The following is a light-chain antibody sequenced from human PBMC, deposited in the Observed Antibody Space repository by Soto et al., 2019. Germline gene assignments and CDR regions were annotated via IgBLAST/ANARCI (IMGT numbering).Light chain of an antibody. J-gene: IGKJ3*01. CDR2: GAS. CDR1: QIISSTY. CDR3: QQRSNWPSFT. Sequence: DIVLTQSPGTLSLSPGERATLSCRASQIISSTYLGWYQQKPGQAPRLLIYGASSRATGIPDRFSGSGSGTDFTLTISRLEPEDFAVYYCQQRSNWPSFTFGPGTKVDIK. V-gene: IGKV3D-20*02.